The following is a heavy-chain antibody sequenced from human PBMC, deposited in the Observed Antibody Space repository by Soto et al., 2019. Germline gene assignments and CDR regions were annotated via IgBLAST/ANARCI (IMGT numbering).Heavy chain of an antibody. J-gene: IGHJ6*03. V-gene: IGHV3-9*01. D-gene: IGHD1-7*01. CDR2: ISWNSGSI. CDR1: GFTFDDYA. Sequence: EVQLVESGGGLVQPGRSLRLSCAASGFTFDDYAMHWVRQAPGKGLEWVSGISWNSGSIGYADSVKGRFTISRDNAKNSLYLQMNSLRAEDTALYYCAKAIGTLHYMDVWGKGTTVTVSS. CDR3: AKAIGTLHYMDV.